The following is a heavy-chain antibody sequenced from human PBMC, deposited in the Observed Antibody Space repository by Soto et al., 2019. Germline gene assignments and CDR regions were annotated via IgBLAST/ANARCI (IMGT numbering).Heavy chain of an antibody. Sequence: SETLSLTCTVSGGSISSGGYYWSWIRQHPGKGLEWIGYIYYSGSTYYNPSLKSRVTISVDTSKNQFSLKLSSVTAADTAVYYCAREATIAARLDPWGQETLVTVSS. D-gene: IGHD6-6*01. CDR3: AREATIAARLDP. V-gene: IGHV4-31*03. J-gene: IGHJ5*02. CDR1: GGSISSGGYY. CDR2: IYYSGST.